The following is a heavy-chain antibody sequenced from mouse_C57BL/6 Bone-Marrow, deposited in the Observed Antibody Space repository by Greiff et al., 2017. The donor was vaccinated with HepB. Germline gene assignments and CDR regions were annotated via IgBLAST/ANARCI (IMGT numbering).Heavy chain of an antibody. CDR1: GFNIKDDY. D-gene: IGHD2-4*01. CDR3: TRDIIYYDYGGFAY. Sequence: EVKLMESGAELVRPGASVKLSCTASGFNIKDDYMHWVKQRPEQGLEWIGWIDPENGDTEYASKFQGKATITADTSSNTAYLQLSSLTSEDTAVYYCTRDIIYYDYGGFAYWGQGTLVTVSA. J-gene: IGHJ3*01. CDR2: IDPENGDT. V-gene: IGHV14-4*01.